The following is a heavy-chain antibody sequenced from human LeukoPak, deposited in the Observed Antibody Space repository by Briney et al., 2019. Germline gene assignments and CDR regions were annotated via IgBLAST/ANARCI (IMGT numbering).Heavy chain of an antibody. CDR3: ARVAIAARGYYFDY. D-gene: IGHD6-6*01. J-gene: IGHJ4*02. CDR2: IYYTGST. Sequence: SETLSLTCTVSGGSISSYYRSWIRQPPGKGLEWIGYIYYTGSTNYNPSLKSRVTMSVDTSKNQFSLIVISVTAADTAVYYCARVAIAARGYYFDYWGQGTLVTVSS. V-gene: IGHV4-59*01. CDR1: GGSISSYY.